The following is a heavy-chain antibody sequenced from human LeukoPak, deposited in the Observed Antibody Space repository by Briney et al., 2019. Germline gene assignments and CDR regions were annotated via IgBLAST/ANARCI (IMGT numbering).Heavy chain of an antibody. CDR1: GFTFSNAW. CDR2: IKSKTDGGTT. D-gene: IGHD3-3*01. CDR3: TTDHGGIFGVVIDY. V-gene: IGHV3-15*01. J-gene: IGHJ4*02. Sequence: GGSLRLSCAASGFTFSNAWMSWVRQAPGKGLEWVGRIKSKTDGGTTGYAAPVKGRFTISRDDSKNTLYLQMNSLKTEDTAVYYCTTDHGGIFGVVIDYWGQGTLVTVSS.